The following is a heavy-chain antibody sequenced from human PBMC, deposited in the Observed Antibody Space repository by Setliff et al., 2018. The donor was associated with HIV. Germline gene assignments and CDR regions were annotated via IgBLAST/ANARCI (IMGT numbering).Heavy chain of an antibody. CDR3: ARQGIVYYDTSFDY. D-gene: IGHD3-22*01. Sequence: TLSLTCAVYGGSFSGYYWSWIRQPPGKGLEWIGSIYNSGTTDYNPSLKSRVTISVHTSKNQFSLKLSSVTAADTAVYYCARQGIVYYDTSFDYWGQGTLVTVSS. CDR1: GGSFSGYY. V-gene: IGHV4-59*08. J-gene: IGHJ4*02. CDR2: IYNSGTT.